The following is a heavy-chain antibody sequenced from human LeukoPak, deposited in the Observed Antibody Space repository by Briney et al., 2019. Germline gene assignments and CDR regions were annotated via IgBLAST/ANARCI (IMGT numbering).Heavy chain of an antibody. D-gene: IGHD3-3*01. CDR3: ARDLLVEYYDFWSGYYEGVYYYYMDV. CDR1: GFTFSSYW. CDR2: IKQDGSEK. V-gene: IGHV3-7*01. Sequence: PGGSLRLSCAASGFTFSSYWMSWVRQAPGKGLEWVANIKQDGSEKYYVDSVKGRFTISRDNAKNSLYLQMISLRAEDTAVYYCARDLLVEYYDFWSGYYEGVYYYYMDVWGKGTTVTVSS. J-gene: IGHJ6*03.